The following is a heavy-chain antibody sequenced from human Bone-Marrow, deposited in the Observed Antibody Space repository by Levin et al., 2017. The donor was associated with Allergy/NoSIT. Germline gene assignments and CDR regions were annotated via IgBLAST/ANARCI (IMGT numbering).Heavy chain of an antibody. CDR1: GYTFSTFD. CDR3: VGVTSGGLDFDY. D-gene: IGHD6-19*01. V-gene: IGHV1-8*01. Sequence: ASVKVSCKASGYTFSTFDINWVRQAPGQGLEWKGWLSPRSGDTGYTQKFQGRVTMAMDTSINTVSLELSSLRSEDTAVYYCVGVTSGGLDFDYWGQGTLVTVSS. CDR2: LSPRSGDT. J-gene: IGHJ4*02.